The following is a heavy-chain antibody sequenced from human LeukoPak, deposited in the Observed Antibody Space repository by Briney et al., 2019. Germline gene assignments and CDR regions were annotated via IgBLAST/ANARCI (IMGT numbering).Heavy chain of an antibody. Sequence: SVKVSCKASGGTFISYTISWVRQAPGQGLEWMGRIIPILGIANYAQKFQGRVTITADKSTSTAYMELSSLRSEDTAVYYCAGGYCSGGSCYSFDYWGQGTLVTVSS. V-gene: IGHV1-69*02. CDR2: IIPILGIA. CDR3: AGGYCSGGSCYSFDY. CDR1: GGTFISYT. D-gene: IGHD2-15*01. J-gene: IGHJ4*02.